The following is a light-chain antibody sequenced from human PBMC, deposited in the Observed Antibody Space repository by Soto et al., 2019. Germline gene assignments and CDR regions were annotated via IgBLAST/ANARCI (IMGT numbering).Light chain of an antibody. Sequence: QSVLTQPPSLSAAPGQKVTISCSGSSSNIGNNYVSWYQQLPGTAPKLLIYDNNKRPSGIPDRFSGSKSGTSATLGITGLQTGDEADYYCGTWDSSLSAGVFGNGTKVTVL. J-gene: IGLJ1*01. CDR2: DNN. CDR1: SSNIGNNY. CDR3: GTWDSSLSAGV. V-gene: IGLV1-51*01.